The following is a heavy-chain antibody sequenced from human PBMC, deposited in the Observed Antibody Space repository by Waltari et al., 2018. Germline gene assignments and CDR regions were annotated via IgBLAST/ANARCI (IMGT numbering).Heavy chain of an antibody. CDR1: GFTFSSYS. Sequence: EVQLVESGGGLVKPGGSLRLSCAASGFTFSSYSMNWVRQAPGKGLEWVSSISSSSSYIYYADSVKGRFTISRDNAKNSLYLQMNSLRAEDTAVYYCARSTAAAGTGPDYWGQGTLVTVSS. D-gene: IGHD6-13*01. CDR2: ISSSSSYI. J-gene: IGHJ4*02. V-gene: IGHV3-21*01. CDR3: ARSTAAAGTGPDY.